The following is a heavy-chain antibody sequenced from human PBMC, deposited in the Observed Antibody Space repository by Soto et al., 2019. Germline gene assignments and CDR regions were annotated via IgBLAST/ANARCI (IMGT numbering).Heavy chain of an antibody. V-gene: IGHV3-33*01. CDR2: IWYDGSNK. CDR3: ARVITMPDYGMDV. J-gene: IGHJ6*02. D-gene: IGHD3-10*01. Sequence: QVQLVESGGGVVQPGRSLRLSCAASGFTFSSYGMHWVRQAPGKGLEWVGVIWYDGSNKYYADSVKGRFTISRDNSKNTLYLQMNSLRAEDTAVYYCARVITMPDYGMDVWGQGTTVTVSS. CDR1: GFTFSSYG.